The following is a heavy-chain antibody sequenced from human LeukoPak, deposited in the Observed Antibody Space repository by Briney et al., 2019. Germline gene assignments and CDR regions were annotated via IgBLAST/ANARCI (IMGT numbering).Heavy chain of an antibody. Sequence: GGSLRLSCAASGFTFSSYAMHWVRQAPGKGLEWVAVISYDGRNKYYADSVKGRFTISRDNSKNTLYLQMNSLRAEDTAVYYCAREALSSGWYEVGGWGQGTLVTVSS. CDR1: GFTFSSYA. CDR2: ISYDGRNK. J-gene: IGHJ4*02. D-gene: IGHD6-19*01. CDR3: AREALSSGWYEVGG. V-gene: IGHV3-30*04.